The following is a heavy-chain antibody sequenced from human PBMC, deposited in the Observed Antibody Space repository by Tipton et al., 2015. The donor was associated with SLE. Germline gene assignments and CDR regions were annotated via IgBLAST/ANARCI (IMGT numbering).Heavy chain of an antibody. J-gene: IGHJ4*02. Sequence: TLSHTCAVYAGSFSGYYWSWIRQPPEKGLEWIGEINHSGSTNYNPSLKSRVTISVDTSKNQFSLKLSSVTAADTAVYYCARGGKVVAGTERDFDSWGQGTPVTVSS. V-gene: IGHV4-34*01. CDR3: ARGGKVVAGTERDFDS. CDR1: AGSFSGYY. D-gene: IGHD2-15*01. CDR2: INHSGST.